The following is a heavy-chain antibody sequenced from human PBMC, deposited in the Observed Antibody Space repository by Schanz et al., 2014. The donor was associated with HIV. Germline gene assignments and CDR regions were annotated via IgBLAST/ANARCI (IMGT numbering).Heavy chain of an antibody. CDR1: GGSFGGYY. CDR3: ARADFGHDLGFDP. CDR2: MNDSGSS. J-gene: IGHJ5*02. D-gene: IGHD4-17*01. Sequence: QVQLQQWGAGLLKPSETLSLTCAVYGGSFGGYYWSWIRQSPGKGLQWIGEMNDSGSSDYNPSLKIRVTIPVDTPKGQFSLKLISMTAADTAVYFCARADFGHDLGFDPWGEGVLVTVTS. V-gene: IGHV4-34*01.